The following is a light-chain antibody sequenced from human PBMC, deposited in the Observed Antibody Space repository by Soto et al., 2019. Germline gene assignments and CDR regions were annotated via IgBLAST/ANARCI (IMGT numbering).Light chain of an antibody. V-gene: IGLV2-8*01. CDR3: SSYAGSNNAYV. CDR1: SSDVGGYNY. Sequence: QSALTQPPSASGSPGQSGTISCTGTSSDVGGYNYVSWYQQHPGKAPKLMIYEVSKRPSGVPDRFSGSKSGNTASLTVSGLQAEDEADYYCSSYAGSNNAYVFGTGTKLTVL. J-gene: IGLJ1*01. CDR2: EVS.